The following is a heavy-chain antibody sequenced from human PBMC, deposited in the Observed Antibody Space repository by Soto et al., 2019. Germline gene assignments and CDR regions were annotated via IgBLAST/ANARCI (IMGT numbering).Heavy chain of an antibody. V-gene: IGHV3-7*01. D-gene: IGHD3-16*01. Sequence: EVQLVESGGGLVQPGGSLRVSCAASGVTFSSYWMSWVRQAPGKGLEWVVNIKEDGSKKHYVDSVKGRFTISRDNAKNSLYLQMNSLRAEDTAVYYCASTSDYRFDYWGQGALVAVSS. J-gene: IGHJ4*02. CDR2: IKEDGSKK. CDR1: GVTFSSYW. CDR3: ASTSDYRFDY.